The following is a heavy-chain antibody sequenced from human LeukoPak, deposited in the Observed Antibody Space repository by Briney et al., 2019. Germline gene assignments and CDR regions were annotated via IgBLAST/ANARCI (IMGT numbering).Heavy chain of an antibody. Sequence: PGGSLRLSCAASRFTFSSYVMSWIRQPPGKGLEWIGYIYYSGSSNYNPSLKSRVTISVDTSKNQFSLKLSSVTAADTAVYYCARAYDFWSGYYSLDPWGQGTLVTVSS. D-gene: IGHD3-3*01. CDR1: RFTFSSYV. V-gene: IGHV4-59*01. CDR2: IYYSGSS. CDR3: ARAYDFWSGYYSLDP. J-gene: IGHJ5*02.